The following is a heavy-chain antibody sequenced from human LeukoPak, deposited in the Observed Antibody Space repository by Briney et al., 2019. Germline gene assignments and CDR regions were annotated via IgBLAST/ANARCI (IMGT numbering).Heavy chain of an antibody. Sequence: GASVKVSCKASGYTFTSYGISWVRQAPGQGLEWMGWISAYNGNTNYAQKLQGRVTMTTDTSTSTAYMELRSLRSDDTAVYYCARDRCSSTSCYFDPWGQGTLVTVSP. CDR3: ARDRCSSTSCYFDP. CDR2: ISAYNGNT. CDR1: GYTFTSYG. V-gene: IGHV1-18*01. J-gene: IGHJ5*02. D-gene: IGHD2-2*01.